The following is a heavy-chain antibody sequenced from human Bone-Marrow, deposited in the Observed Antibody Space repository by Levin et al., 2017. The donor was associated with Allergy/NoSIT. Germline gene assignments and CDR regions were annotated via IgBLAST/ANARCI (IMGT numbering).Heavy chain of an antibody. Sequence: ASVKVSCKTSGYMFTNYYIHWVRQAPGQGLEWMGVINPRSGTTTYAQNFQVRVTMTRDTSTSIVYMVLSSLRSDDTAAYYCARGRLNTNWFDPWGQGTLVTVSS. CDR2: INPRSGTT. D-gene: IGHD6-25*01. V-gene: IGHV1-46*01. J-gene: IGHJ5*02. CDR3: ARGRLNTNWFDP. CDR1: GYMFTNYY.